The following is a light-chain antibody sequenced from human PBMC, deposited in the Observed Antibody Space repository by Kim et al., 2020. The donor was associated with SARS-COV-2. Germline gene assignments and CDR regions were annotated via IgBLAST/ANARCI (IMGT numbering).Light chain of an antibody. CDR1: ISRW. CDR2: ITS. Sequence: ISRWLAWYQQKPGKAPLLLISITSSLQSGVPSRFSGSGSGTDFTLTINSLQPEDFATYYCQQSSSFPLTFGGGTKVDIK. CDR3: QQSSSFPLT. J-gene: IGKJ4*01. V-gene: IGKV1D-12*01.